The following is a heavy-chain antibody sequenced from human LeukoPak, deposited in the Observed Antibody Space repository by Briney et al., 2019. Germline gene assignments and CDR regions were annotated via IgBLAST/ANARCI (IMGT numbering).Heavy chain of an antibody. CDR1: GFTFSSYS. J-gene: IGHJ4*02. CDR3: ARAERFLEWLTDY. V-gene: IGHV3-21*01. Sequence: PGGSLRLSCAASGFTFSSYSMTWVRQAPGKGLEWVSSISSSSSYIYYADSVKGRFTISRDNAKNSLYLQMNSLRAEDTAVYYCARAERFLEWLTDYWGQGTLVTVSS. CDR2: ISSSSSYI. D-gene: IGHD3-3*01.